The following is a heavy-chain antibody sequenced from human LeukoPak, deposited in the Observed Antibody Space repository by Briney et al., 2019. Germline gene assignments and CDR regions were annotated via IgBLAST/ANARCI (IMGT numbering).Heavy chain of an antibody. CDR3: AVPAAIAGIYYYGMDV. CDR2: IYTSGST. D-gene: IGHD2-2*02. Sequence: PSETLSLTCTVSGASISSYYWSWIRQPAGKGLEWVGRIYTSGSTNYNPSLKSRVTMSVDTSKNQFSLKLSSVTAADTAVYYCAVPAAIAGIYYYGMDVWGQGTTVTVSS. V-gene: IGHV4-4*07. J-gene: IGHJ6*02. CDR1: GASISSYY.